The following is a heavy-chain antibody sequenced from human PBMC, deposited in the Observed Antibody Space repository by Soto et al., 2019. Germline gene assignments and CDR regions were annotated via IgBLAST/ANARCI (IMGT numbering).Heavy chain of an antibody. V-gene: IGHV3-49*03. CDR2: IRSKAYGGTT. D-gene: IGHD5-18*01. Sequence: PGGSLRLSCTASGFTFGDYAMSWFRQAPGKGLEWVGFIRSKAYGGTTEYAASVKGRFTISRDDSKSIAYLQMNSLKTEDTAVYYCTRDGYSYGPYYYYGMEVWGQGTTVTVSS. CDR3: TRDGYSYGPYYYYGMEV. CDR1: GFTFGDYA. J-gene: IGHJ6*02.